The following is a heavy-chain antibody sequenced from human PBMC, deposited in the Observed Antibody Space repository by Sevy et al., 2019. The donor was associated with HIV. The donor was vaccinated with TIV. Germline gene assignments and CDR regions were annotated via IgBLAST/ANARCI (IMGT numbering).Heavy chain of an antibody. V-gene: IGHV3-30-3*01. CDR3: ARDLGYESTGYLPLFDN. J-gene: IGHJ4*02. CDR2: ISYDGNIE. Sequence: GGSLRLSCAASGFTFSTHAMHWVRQAPGKGLEWVAIISYDGNIEYYPVSVKGRFTISRDDSKNTLYLQMNSLRSEDTALCYCARDLGYESTGYLPLFDNWGQRTLVTVSS. D-gene: IGHD3-22*01. CDR1: GFTFSTHA.